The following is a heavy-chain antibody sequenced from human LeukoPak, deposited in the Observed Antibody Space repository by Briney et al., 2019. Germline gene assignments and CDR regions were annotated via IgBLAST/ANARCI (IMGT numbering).Heavy chain of an antibody. D-gene: IGHD4-23*01. V-gene: IGHV1-2*04. CDR1: GYTFTGYY. Sequence: ASVKVSCKASGYTFTGYYMHWVRQAPGQGLEWMGWINPNSGGTNYAQKFQGWVTMTRDTSISTAYMELSRLRSDDTAVYYCARGKFAVVTPPDYWGQGILVTVSS. CDR3: ARGKFAVVTPPDY. J-gene: IGHJ4*02. CDR2: INPNSGGT.